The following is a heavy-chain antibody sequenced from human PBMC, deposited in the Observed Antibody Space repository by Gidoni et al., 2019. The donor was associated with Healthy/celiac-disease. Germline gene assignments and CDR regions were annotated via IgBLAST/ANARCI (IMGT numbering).Heavy chain of an antibody. V-gene: IGHV3-30*04. CDR3: ARDRISAAGNPSYYYYGMDV. CDR2: ISYDGSNK. J-gene: IGHJ6*02. CDR1: GSTCGRIA. Sequence: QVQLVESGGAEVQTGRSLRLSCATPGSTCGRIAMHWVRKAPGKELEWWAFISYDGSNKYYAGSGKGRFTISRDNSKNTLYLQMNSLRAEDTAVYYFARDRISAAGNPSYYYYGMDVWGQGTTVTVSS. D-gene: IGHD6-13*01.